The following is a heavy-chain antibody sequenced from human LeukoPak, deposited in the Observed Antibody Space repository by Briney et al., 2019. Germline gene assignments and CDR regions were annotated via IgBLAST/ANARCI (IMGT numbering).Heavy chain of an antibody. Sequence: QAGGSLRLSCAASGFTFSGSAMHWVRQASGKGLEWVGRIRSKANSYATAYAASVKGRFTISRDDSKNTAYLQMNSLKTEDTAVYYCTRAETVYFDYWGQGTLVTVS. CDR1: GFTFSGSA. V-gene: IGHV3-73*01. J-gene: IGHJ4*02. CDR2: IRSKANSYAT. CDR3: TRAETVYFDY.